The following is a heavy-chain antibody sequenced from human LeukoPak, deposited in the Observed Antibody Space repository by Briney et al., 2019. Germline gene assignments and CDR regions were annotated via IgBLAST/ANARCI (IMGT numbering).Heavy chain of an antibody. D-gene: IGHD5-18*01. CDR1: GFTFSSYA. CDR3: AKVWIQLWLEDYYMDV. J-gene: IGHJ6*03. V-gene: IGHV3-23*01. CDR2: ISGSGGST. Sequence: PGGSLRLSCAASGFTFSSYAMSWVRQAPGKGLEWVSAISGSGGSTYYADSVKGRFTISRDNSKNTLYLQMNSLRAEDTAVYYCAKVWIQLWLEDYYMDVWGKGTTVTVSS.